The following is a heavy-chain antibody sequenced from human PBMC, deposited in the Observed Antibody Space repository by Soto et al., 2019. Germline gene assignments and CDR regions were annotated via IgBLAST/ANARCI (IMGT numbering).Heavy chain of an antibody. CDR2: IWYDGSNK. Sequence: GGSLRLSCAASGFTFSSYGMHWVRQAPGKGLEWVAVIWYDGSNKYYAGSVKGRFTISRDNSKNSLYLQMNSLRAEDTAVYCCARGPKHYYYYYGMDVWGQGTTVTVSS. CDR1: GFTFSSYG. V-gene: IGHV3-33*01. CDR3: ARGPKHYYYYYGMDV. J-gene: IGHJ6*02.